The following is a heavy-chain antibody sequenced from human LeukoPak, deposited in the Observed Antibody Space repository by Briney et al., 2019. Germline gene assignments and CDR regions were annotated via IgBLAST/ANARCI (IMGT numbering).Heavy chain of an antibody. J-gene: IGHJ4*02. CDR2: IHYTGST. V-gene: IGHV4-39*01. Sequence: SETLSLTCTVSGDSISSSSYYWVWLRQPPGEGLEWIATIHYTGSTYYNPSLKSRVTISVDTSKYQFSLKLSSVTAADTAMYYCARYWGPYDNSGAYFDYWGQGTLVTVSS. D-gene: IGHD3-22*01. CDR1: GDSISSSSYY. CDR3: ARYWGPYDNSGAYFDY.